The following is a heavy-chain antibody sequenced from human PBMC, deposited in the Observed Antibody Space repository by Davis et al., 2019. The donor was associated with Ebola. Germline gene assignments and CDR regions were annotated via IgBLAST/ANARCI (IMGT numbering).Heavy chain of an antibody. D-gene: IGHD3-22*01. CDR3: ARQSFGGYYYRWFDP. Sequence: MPSETLPLTCTVSGGSISSYYWSWIRQPPGKGLEWIGYIYYSGSTNYNPSLKSRVTISVDTSKNQFSLKLSSVTAADTAVYYCARQSFGGYYYRWFDPWGQGTLVTVSS. V-gene: IGHV4-59*08. CDR1: GGSISSYY. J-gene: IGHJ5*02. CDR2: IYYSGST.